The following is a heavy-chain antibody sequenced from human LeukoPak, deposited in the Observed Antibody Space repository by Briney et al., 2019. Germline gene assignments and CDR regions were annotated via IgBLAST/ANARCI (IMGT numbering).Heavy chain of an antibody. CDR3: ARGSYYGILTAWAYYFDY. CDR2: IYTSGST. CDR1: GGSISSGSYY. J-gene: IGHJ4*02. Sequence: PSQTLSLTCTVSGGSISSGSYYWSWIRQPAGKGLEWIGRIYTSGSTNYNPSLKSRVTISVDTSKNQFSLKLSSVTAADTAVYYCARGSYYGILTAWAYYFDYWGQGTLVTVSS. V-gene: IGHV4-61*02. D-gene: IGHD3-9*01.